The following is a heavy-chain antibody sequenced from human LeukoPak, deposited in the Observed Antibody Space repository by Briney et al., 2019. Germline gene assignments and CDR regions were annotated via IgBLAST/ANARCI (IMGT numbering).Heavy chain of an antibody. CDR1: GFAFNTYW. J-gene: IGHJ3*02. Sequence: SGGSLRLSCTASGFAFNTYWMNWVRQAPGKGLEWVANIKQDGSEKYYVDSVKGRFTISRDNAKNSLYLQMNSLRAEDTAVYYCAKPITISGATDGFDIWGQGVKATVSS. V-gene: IGHV3-7*01. D-gene: IGHD3-3*01. CDR2: IKQDGSEK. CDR3: AKPITISGATDGFDI.